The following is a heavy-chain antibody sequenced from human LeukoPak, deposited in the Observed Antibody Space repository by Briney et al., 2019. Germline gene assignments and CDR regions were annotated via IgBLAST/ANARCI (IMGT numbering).Heavy chain of an antibody. Sequence: ASVKVSCKASGYTFTSYGISWVRQAPGQGLEWMGWISAYNGNTNYAQKLQGRVTMTTDTSTSTAYMELRSLRSDDTAVYYCARDGFYYDSSGPFDYWGQGTLVTVSS. D-gene: IGHD3-22*01. CDR3: ARDGFYYDSSGPFDY. CDR2: ISAYNGNT. V-gene: IGHV1-18*01. CDR1: GYTFTSYG. J-gene: IGHJ4*02.